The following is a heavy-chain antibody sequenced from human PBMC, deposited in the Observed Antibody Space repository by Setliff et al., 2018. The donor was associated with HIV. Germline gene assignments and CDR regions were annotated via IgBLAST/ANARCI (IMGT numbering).Heavy chain of an antibody. D-gene: IGHD1-1*01. CDR2: ITSSSTSI. CDR1: GFTFSSYR. Sequence: QPGGSLRLSCAASGFTFSSYRMNWVRQAPGKGLEWVSSITSSSTSIHYADSVKGRFTISRDDSNNMLFLEMNSLRAEDTALYYCTRDLTLYKLWGQGTLVTAPQ. J-gene: IGHJ4*01. CDR3: TRDLTLYKL. V-gene: IGHV3-48*01.